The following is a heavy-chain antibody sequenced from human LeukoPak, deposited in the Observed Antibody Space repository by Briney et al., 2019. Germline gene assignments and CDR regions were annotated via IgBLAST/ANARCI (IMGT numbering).Heavy chain of an antibody. J-gene: IGHJ3*02. CDR2: IYYSGST. Sequence: SETLSLTCTVSGGSISSSSYYWGWIRQPPGKGLEWIGSIYYSGSTYYNPSLKSRVTISVDTSKNQFSLKLSSVTAADTAVYYCANVMGAYCGGDCYSDAFDIWGQGTMVTVSS. D-gene: IGHD2-21*02. CDR3: ANVMGAYCGGDCYSDAFDI. CDR1: GGSISSSSYY. V-gene: IGHV4-39*07.